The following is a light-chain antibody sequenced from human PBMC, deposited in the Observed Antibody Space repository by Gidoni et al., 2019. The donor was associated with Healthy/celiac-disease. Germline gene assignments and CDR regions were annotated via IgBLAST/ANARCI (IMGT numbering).Light chain of an antibody. CDR2: AAS. J-gene: IGKJ1*01. CDR1: QSISSY. CDR3: QQSYSTRTWT. V-gene: IGKV1-39*01. Sequence: DIQMTPSPSSLSASVGDRVTITCRASQSISSYLNWYQQKPGKALKLLIYAASSLQIGVPARFSGSGSGTDFTLTISILQVEDFATYFCQQSYSTRTWTFXQXTKVXIK.